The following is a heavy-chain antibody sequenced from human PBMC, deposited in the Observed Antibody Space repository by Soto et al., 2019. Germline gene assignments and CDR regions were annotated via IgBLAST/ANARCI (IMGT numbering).Heavy chain of an antibody. CDR2: IYPADSDT. CDR3: ARAEIWGSFSFYYYGMDV. J-gene: IGHJ6*02. CDR1: GYSFTSHW. D-gene: IGHD3-16*01. V-gene: IGHV5-51*01. Sequence: PGESLKISCEGSGYSFTSHWIAWVRHMPGKGLEWMGIIYPADSDTRYSPSFQCRVTISVDKSISTAYLQWISLKPSGTATYYCARAEIWGSFSFYYYGMDVWGQGTPVTVSS.